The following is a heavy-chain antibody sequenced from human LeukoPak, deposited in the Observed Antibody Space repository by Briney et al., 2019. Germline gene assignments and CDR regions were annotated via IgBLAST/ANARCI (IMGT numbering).Heavy chain of an antibody. CDR1: GYTFTGYY. Sequence: ASVKVSCKASGYTFTGYYMHWVRQAPGQGLEWMGWINPNSGGTNYAQKFQGRVTMTRDTSISTAYMELSRLRSDDTAVYYCARCSIAATICFYWGQGTLVTVSS. J-gene: IGHJ4*02. CDR3: ARCSIAATICFY. D-gene: IGHD5-12*01. CDR2: INPNSGGT. V-gene: IGHV1-2*02.